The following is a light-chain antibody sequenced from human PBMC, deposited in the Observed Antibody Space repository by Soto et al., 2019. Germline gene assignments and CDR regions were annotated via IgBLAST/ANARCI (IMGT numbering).Light chain of an antibody. CDR1: QGIRNY. Sequence: DIQMTQSPSSLSASVGDRVTITCRASQGIRNYLAWYQQKPGKVPKLLIYGASTLQSGVPSRFSGSGSGTDFTLTISSLQPEDVATXXXXKYNSAPKTFGQGTKVQIK. CDR2: GAS. CDR3: XKYNSAPKT. J-gene: IGKJ1*01. V-gene: IGKV1-27*01.